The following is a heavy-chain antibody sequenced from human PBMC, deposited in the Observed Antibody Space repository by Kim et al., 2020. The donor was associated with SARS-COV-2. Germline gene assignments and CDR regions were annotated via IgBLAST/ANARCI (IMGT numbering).Heavy chain of an antibody. CDR1: GYKFSDYW. D-gene: IGHD2-8*01. V-gene: IGHV5-51*01. CDR2: IYPIDSDT. CDR3: TRSNRHGQRAYDS. J-gene: IGHJ3*02. Sequence: GESLKISCKGSGYKFSDYWIGWVRQLPGKGLEWMGLIYPIDSDTTYSPSVRGRVTISVDKSVSTAYLQWSSLKASDTAMYYCTRSNRHGQRAYDSWGQGT.